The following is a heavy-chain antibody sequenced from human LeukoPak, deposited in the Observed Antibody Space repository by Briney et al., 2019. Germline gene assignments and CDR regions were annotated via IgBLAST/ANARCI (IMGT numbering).Heavy chain of an antibody. CDR3: ARREVKAAPDDYYYYGMDV. D-gene: IGHD6-13*01. CDR1: GGTFSSYA. V-gene: IGHV1-69*01. J-gene: IGHJ6*04. CDR2: IIPIFGTA. Sequence: ASVKVSCKASGGTFSSYAISWVRQAPGQGLEWMGGIIPIFGTANYAQKFQGRVTITADESTSTAYMGLSSLRSEDTAVYYCARREVKAAPDDYYYYGMDVWGKGTTVTVSS.